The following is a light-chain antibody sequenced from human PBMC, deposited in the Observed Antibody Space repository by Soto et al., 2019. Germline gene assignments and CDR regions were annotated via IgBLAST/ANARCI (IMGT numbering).Light chain of an antibody. V-gene: IGKV3-20*01. CDR1: QSVNSNY. CDR2: GVS. Sequence: EIVLTQSPATLSFSPGERATLSCRARQSVNSNYLAWYQQRPGQAPRLLIYGVSSRATGIPDRFSGSGSGTDFTLTITRLEPEDFAVYYCQQYSRSPPTFGQGTKVDIK. J-gene: IGKJ1*01. CDR3: QQYSRSPPT.